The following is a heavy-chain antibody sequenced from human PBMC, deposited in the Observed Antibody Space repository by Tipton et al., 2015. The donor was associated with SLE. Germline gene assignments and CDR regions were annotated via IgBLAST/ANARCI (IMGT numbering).Heavy chain of an antibody. CDR2: FHYGGST. CDR3: ARPDLI. D-gene: IGHD1-14*01. J-gene: IGHJ4*02. Sequence: TLSLTCAVYGWSLREYQWSWVRQPPGKGLEWIGSFHYGGSTYYNPSLKSRVTISVDTSKNQLSLNLNPVTAADTAVYYCARPDLIWGQGTLVTVSS. CDR1: GWSLREYQ. V-gene: IGHV4-34*11.